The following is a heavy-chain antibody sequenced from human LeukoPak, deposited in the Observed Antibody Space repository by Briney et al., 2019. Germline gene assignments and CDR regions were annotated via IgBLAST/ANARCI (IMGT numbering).Heavy chain of an antibody. CDR2: MYNSGPT. CDR3: ARTTGYYAMDV. D-gene: IGHD4-17*01. CDR1: GGSISGDY. Sequence: PSETLSLTCTASGGSISGDYWSWIRQPPGKALEWIGYMYNSGPTNYNPSAKSRATISVNTSKTHFSLKLSSVTAADTAVYYCARTTGYYAMDVWGQGTTVIVSS. J-gene: IGHJ6*02. V-gene: IGHV4-59*01.